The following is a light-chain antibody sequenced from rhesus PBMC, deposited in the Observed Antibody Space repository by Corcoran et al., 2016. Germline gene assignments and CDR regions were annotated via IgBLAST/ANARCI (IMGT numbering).Light chain of an antibody. CDR2: KAS. Sequence: DIQMTQSPSSLSASVGDRVTITCRASENVNNYLNWYQQKPGKAPKLLIYKASTLQSGVPSRVSGSGSGTAYTFTISSLQPEDVATYYCQHGYGTPYSFGQGTKVEIK. J-gene: IGKJ2*01. CDR1: ENVNNY. CDR3: QHGYGTPYS. V-gene: IGKV1-74*01.